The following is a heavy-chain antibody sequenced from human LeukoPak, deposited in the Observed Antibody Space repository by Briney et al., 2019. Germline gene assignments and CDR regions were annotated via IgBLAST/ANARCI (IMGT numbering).Heavy chain of an antibody. Sequence: PGGSLRLSCAASGFTFSSYWMHWVRQAPGKGLVWVSRIYSDGSSYTADSVKGRFTISRDNAMDTLYLQMNSLRVEDTAVYYCARGGGIYGLWDYWGQGTLVTVSS. CDR2: IYSDGSSY. CDR3: ARGGGIYGLWDY. V-gene: IGHV3-74*03. D-gene: IGHD1-26*01. J-gene: IGHJ4*02. CDR1: GFTFSSYW.